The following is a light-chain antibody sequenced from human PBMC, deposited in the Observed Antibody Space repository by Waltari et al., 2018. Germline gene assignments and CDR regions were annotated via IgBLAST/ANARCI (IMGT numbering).Light chain of an antibody. J-gene: IGKJ1*01. CDR2: DAS. V-gene: IGKV3-11*01. CDR1: QSVSTF. Sequence: VLTQSPATLSLSPGERATLSCRASQSVSTFLAWYQQTPGQAPRLLIYDASNRATGVPARVSGSGSGTDFTLTISSLEPEDFAVYYCQQRNFWPRTFGQGTKVEIK. CDR3: QQRNFWPRT.